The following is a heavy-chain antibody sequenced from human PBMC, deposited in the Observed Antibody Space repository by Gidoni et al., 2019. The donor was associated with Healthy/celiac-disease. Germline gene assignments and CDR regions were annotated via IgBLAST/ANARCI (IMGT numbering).Heavy chain of an antibody. J-gene: IGHJ4*02. D-gene: IGHD2-2*01. CDR1: GFPFSSYA. CDR3: ARSGYCSSTSCSDYFDY. CDR2: ISYDGSNK. Sequence: QVRLVESGGGVVQPGRSLRLSCAASGFPFSSYAMHWVRQAPGKGLEWVAVISYDGSNKYYADSVKGRFTISRDNSKNTLYLQMNSLRAEDTAVYYCARSGYCSSTSCSDYFDYWGQGTLVTVSS. V-gene: IGHV3-30*04.